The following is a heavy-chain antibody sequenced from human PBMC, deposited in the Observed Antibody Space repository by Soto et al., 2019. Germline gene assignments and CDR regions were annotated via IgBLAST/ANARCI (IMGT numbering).Heavy chain of an antibody. CDR3: AKDPAYSSSGY. J-gene: IGHJ4*02. D-gene: IGHD6-6*01. V-gene: IGHV3-23*01. Sequence: GVSLRHSCATTGFTFSSYAMSWVRQAPGKGLEWVSAISGSGGSTYYADSVKGWFTISRDNSKNTLYLQMNSMRAEDTAVYYCAKDPAYSSSGYWGQGTLVTVSS. CDR2: ISGSGGST. CDR1: GFTFSSYA.